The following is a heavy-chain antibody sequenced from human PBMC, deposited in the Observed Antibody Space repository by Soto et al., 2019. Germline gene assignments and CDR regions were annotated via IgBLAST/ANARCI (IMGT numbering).Heavy chain of an antibody. CDR2: ISGSGSTI. D-gene: IGHD3-10*01. V-gene: IGHV3-23*01. Sequence: GGSLRLSCAASGFTFNLYAMSWVRQAPGKGLEWVSDISGSGSTIYYADSVKGRFTISRDNAKNSLYLQMNSLRAEDTAVYYCANRPLLRFYFQHWGQGTLVTVSS. CDR3: ANRPLLRFYFQH. J-gene: IGHJ1*01. CDR1: GFTFNLYA.